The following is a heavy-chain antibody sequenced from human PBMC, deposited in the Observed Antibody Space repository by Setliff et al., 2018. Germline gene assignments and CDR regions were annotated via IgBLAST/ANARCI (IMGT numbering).Heavy chain of an antibody. CDR2: IYIGGSA. D-gene: IGHD6-19*01. J-gene: IGHJ6*03. V-gene: IGHV4-4*07. CDR1: GGSISSYY. Sequence: GGSISSYYWSWIRQPAGKGLEWIGHIYIGGSANYNPSLKSRVTMSIDTSKNQFSLKLNSVTAADMAVYYCAREQWLDPPGYYYMDVWAKGTTVTVSS. CDR3: AREQWLDPPGYYYMDV.